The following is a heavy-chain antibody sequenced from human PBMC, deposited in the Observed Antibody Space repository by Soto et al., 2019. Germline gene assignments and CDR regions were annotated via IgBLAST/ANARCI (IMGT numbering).Heavy chain of an antibody. V-gene: IGHV4-39*01. CDR2: IYYSGTS. CDR1: GGSISSSSYY. Sequence: SETLSLTCVVSGGSISSSSYYWDWIRQPPGKGLEWIGTIYYSGTSNYNPSLKSRVTISVDTSKNQFSLKLTSVTAADTAVYYCARHAIGVVVPAAIRNWGQGSLVTVSS. D-gene: IGHD2-15*01. J-gene: IGHJ4*02. CDR3: ARHAIGVVVPAAIRN.